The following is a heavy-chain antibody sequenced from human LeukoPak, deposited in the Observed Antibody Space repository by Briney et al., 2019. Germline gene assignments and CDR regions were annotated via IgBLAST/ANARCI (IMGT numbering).Heavy chain of an antibody. V-gene: IGHV4-34*01. Sequence: PSETLSLTCAVYGGSFSGYYWSWIRQPPGKGLEWIGEINHSGSTNYNPSLKSRVTISVDTSKNQFSLKLNSVTAADTAVYYCARGRSSGYQAYYGMDVWGQGTTVTVSS. CDR3: ARGRSSGYQAYYGMDV. CDR2: INHSGST. J-gene: IGHJ6*02. CDR1: GGSFSGYY. D-gene: IGHD3-22*01.